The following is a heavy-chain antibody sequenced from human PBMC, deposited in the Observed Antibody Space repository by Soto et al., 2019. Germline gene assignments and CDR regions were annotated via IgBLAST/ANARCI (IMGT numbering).Heavy chain of an antibody. CDR2: MSSGGGNK. CDR3: ARGGEGPFFDN. Sequence: QVQLVESGGGVVQPGRSLRLSCAASGFSFSNYVLHWVRQAPGKGLEWVAVMSSGGGNKFYTDSVKGRFTISRDNSKNTLYLKMNSLRTEDTAVYFCARGGEGPFFDNWGQGTLVSVSS. CDR1: GFSFSNYV. V-gene: IGHV3-30-3*01. J-gene: IGHJ4*02. D-gene: IGHD3-16*01.